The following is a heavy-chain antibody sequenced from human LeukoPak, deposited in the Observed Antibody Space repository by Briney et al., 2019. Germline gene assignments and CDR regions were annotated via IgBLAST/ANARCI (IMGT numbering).Heavy chain of an antibody. CDR1: GGSISSYY. CDR2: IYYSGST. J-gene: IGHJ3*02. D-gene: IGHD3-22*01. Sequence: SETLSLTCTVSGGSISSYYWSWIRQPPGKGLEWIGYIYYSGSTNYNPSLKSRVTISVDTSKNQSSLKLSSVTAADTAVYYCAREVPDYYDSSGGAFDIWGQGTLVTVSS. CDR3: AREVPDYYDSSGGAFDI. V-gene: IGHV4-59*01.